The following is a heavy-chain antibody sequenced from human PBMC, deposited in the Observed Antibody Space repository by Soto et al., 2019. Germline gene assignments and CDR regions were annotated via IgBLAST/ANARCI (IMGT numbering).Heavy chain of an antibody. CDR2: INAGNGNT. V-gene: IGHV1-3*01. CDR3: ARGHPNYYYGSGSYFRYYYGMDV. Sequence: GASVKVSCKASGYTFTSYAMHWVRQAPGQRLEWMGWINAGNGNTKYSQKFQGRVTITRDISASTAYMELSSLRSEDTAVYYCARGHPNYYYGSGSYFRYYYGMDVWGQGTTVTVSS. CDR1: GYTFTSYA. D-gene: IGHD3-10*01. J-gene: IGHJ6*02.